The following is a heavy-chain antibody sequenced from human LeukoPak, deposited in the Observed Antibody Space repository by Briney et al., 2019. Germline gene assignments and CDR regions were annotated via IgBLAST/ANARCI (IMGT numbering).Heavy chain of an antibody. D-gene: IGHD3-3*02. V-gene: IGHV3-23*01. Sequence: GGSLRLSCAASGFTFSSYAMSWVRQAPGQGLEWVTAISGSGGSTYYADSVKGRFTISRDNSKTTLYLQMNSLRDEDTAVYYCAKGHIWSGILSQSYYYYYGMDVWGQGTTVTVSS. J-gene: IGHJ6*02. CDR1: GFTFSSYA. CDR2: ISGSGGST. CDR3: AKGHIWSGILSQSYYYYYGMDV.